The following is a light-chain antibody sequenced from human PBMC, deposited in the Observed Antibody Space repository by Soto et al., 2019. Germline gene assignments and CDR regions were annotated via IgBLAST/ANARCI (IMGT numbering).Light chain of an antibody. V-gene: IGKV1-39*01. CDR2: AAS. CDR1: QFINKY. Sequence: DIQLTQSPSSLSASLGDRFTITFLASQFINKYLSWYQQKPGKVPKLLINAASSLQSGVPSRFSGSGSGSDFTLTISTLQPEDLATYFCQQSFSTPYTFGQGTKVDI. J-gene: IGKJ2*01. CDR3: QQSFSTPYT.